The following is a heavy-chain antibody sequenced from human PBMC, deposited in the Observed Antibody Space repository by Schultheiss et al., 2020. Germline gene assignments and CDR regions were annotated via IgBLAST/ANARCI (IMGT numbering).Heavy chain of an antibody. Sequence: GGSLRLSCAASGFTFSGSAMHWVRQASGKGLEWVGRIRSKTDGGTTDYAAPVKGRFTISRDDSKNTLYLQMNSLKTEDTAVYYCTTYYDSSGYSFDYWGQGTLVTVSS. CDR2: IRSKTDGGTT. J-gene: IGHJ4*02. CDR3: TTYYDSSGYSFDY. V-gene: IGHV3-15*01. CDR1: GFTFSGSA. D-gene: IGHD3-22*01.